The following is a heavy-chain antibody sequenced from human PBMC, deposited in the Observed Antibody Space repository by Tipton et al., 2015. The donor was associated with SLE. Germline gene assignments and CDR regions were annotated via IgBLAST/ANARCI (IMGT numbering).Heavy chain of an antibody. J-gene: IGHJ3*02. CDR2: IYYSGST. CDR3: ARERHDILTGVDAFDI. Sequence: TLFLTCTVSGGSISSYYWSWIRQPPGKGLEWIGYIYYSGSTNYNPSLKSRVTISVDTSKNQFSLKLSSVTAADTAVYYCARERHDILTGVDAFDIWGQGTMVTVSS. V-gene: IGHV4-59*01. D-gene: IGHD3-9*01. CDR1: GGSISSYY.